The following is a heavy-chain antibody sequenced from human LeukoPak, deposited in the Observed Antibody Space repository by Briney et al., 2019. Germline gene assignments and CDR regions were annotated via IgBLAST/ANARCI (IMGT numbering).Heavy chain of an antibody. CDR3: ARGPTYYYDSSGYPDY. V-gene: IGHV3-53*01. D-gene: IGHD3-22*01. CDR2: IYSGGST. CDR1: GLTVSSNY. J-gene: IGHJ4*02. Sequence: GGSLRLSCAASGLTVSSNYMSWVRQAPGKGLEWVSVIYSGGSTYYADSVKGRFTISRDNSKNTLYLQMNSLRAEDTAVHYCARGPTYYYDSSGYPDYWGQGTLVTVSS.